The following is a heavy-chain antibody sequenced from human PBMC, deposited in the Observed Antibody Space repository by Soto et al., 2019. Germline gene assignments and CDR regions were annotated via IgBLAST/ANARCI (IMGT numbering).Heavy chain of an antibody. CDR3: ATLVIDFDY. D-gene: IGHD3-9*01. V-gene: IGHV3-15*01. J-gene: IGHJ4*01. CDR1: GFTFRTAW. CDR2: IKSKIDGETT. Sequence: GESLKISCAASGFTFRTAWMSWVRQAPGKGLEWVGRIKSKIDGETTDYAAPVKGRFTMSRDDSKNTLYLQMNSLKTEDSAVYNCATLVIDFDYWGPGIPVTVSS.